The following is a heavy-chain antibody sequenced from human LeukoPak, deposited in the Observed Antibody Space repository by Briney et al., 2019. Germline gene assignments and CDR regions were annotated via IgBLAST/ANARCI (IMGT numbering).Heavy chain of an antibody. CDR1: GGSFSGYY. CDR2: INHSGST. D-gene: IGHD2-21*01. J-gene: IGHJ4*02. Sequence: SETLSLTCAVYGGSFSGYYWSWIRQPPGKGLEWIGEINHSGSTNYNPSLKSRVTISVDTSKNQFSLKLSSVTAADTAVYYCARTYLGDSDYWGQGTLVTVSS. CDR3: ARTYLGDSDY. V-gene: IGHV4-34*01.